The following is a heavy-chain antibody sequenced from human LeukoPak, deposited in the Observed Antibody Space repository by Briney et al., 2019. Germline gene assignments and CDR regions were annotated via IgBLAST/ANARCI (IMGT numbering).Heavy chain of an antibody. Sequence: KPSDTLSLTCAVYGGSFSGYYWSWIRQPPGKGLEWIGEINHSGSTNYNPSLKSRVTISVDTSKSQFSLKLSSVTAADTAVYYCASWGSGYDYWGQGTLVTVSS. D-gene: IGHD3-22*01. CDR1: GGSFSGYY. V-gene: IGHV4-34*01. CDR2: INHSGST. J-gene: IGHJ4*02. CDR3: ASWGSGYDY.